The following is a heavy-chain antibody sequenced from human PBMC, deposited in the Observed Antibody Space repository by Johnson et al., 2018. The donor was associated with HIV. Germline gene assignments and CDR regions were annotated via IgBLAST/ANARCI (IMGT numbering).Heavy chain of an antibody. V-gene: IGHV3-30*04. CDR2: ISYDGSNK. Sequence: QVQLVESGGGVVQPGRSLRLSCAASGFTFSSYAMHWVRQAPGKGLDWVAVISYDGSNKYYADSVKGRFTISRDNSKNTLYLQMNSLRAEDTAVYYCARDGPTRLVGARRVFDAFDIWGQGTMVTVSS. CDR1: GFTFSSYA. J-gene: IGHJ3*02. D-gene: IGHD1-26*01. CDR3: ARDGPTRLVGARRVFDAFDI.